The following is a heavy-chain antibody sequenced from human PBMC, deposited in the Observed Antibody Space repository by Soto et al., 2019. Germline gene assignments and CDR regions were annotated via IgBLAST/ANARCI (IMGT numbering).Heavy chain of an antibody. V-gene: IGHV4-39*01. J-gene: IGHJ6*02. CDR1: GGSISSSSYY. D-gene: IGHD3-3*01. CDR3: ARYRGDYDFWSGYPWIAYYYYYYGMDV. CDR2: IYYSGST. Sequence: SETLSLTCTVSGGSISSSSYYWGWIRQPPGKGLEWIGSIYYSGSTYYNPSLKSRVTISVDTSKNQFSLELSSVTAADTAVYYCARYRGDYDFWSGYPWIAYYYYYYGMDVWGQGTTVTVSS.